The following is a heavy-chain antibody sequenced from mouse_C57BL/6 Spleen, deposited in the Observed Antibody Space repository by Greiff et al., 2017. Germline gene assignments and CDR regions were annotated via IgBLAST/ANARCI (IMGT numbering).Heavy chain of an antibody. V-gene: IGHV1-61*01. CDR1: GYTFTSYW. CDR3: ARGHSYYAMDY. CDR2: IYPSDSET. J-gene: IGHJ4*01. Sequence: VQLQQPGAELVRPGSSVKLSCKASGYTFTSYWMDWVKQRPGQGLEWIGNIYPSDSETHYNQKFKDKATLTVDKSSSTAYMQLSSLTSEDSAVYYCARGHSYYAMDYWGQGTSVTVSS.